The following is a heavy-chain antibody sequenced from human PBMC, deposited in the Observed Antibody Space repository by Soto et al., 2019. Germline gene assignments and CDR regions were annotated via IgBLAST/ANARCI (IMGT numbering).Heavy chain of an antibody. Sequence: EVQLLESGGGLVQPGGSLRLSCAASGFTFSTYAMSLVRQAPGKGLEWVSAISGSGDSTYYADYVKGRFTMSRDNSKNTLYLQMNSLRAEDTAVYYCAKVRASYYYASGSYSVWGQGTLIPVSS. CDR3: AKVRASYYYASGSYSV. V-gene: IGHV3-23*01. CDR1: GFTFSTYA. J-gene: IGHJ4*02. CDR2: ISGSGDST. D-gene: IGHD3-10*01.